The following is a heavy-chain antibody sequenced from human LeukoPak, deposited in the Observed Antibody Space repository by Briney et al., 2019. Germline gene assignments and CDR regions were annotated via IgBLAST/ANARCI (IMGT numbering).Heavy chain of an antibody. CDR1: GGSISSSSYY. J-gene: IGHJ4*02. CDR3: ASTTLYYYDSSSYYAGFDY. V-gene: IGHV4-39*01. CDR2: IYYSGST. Sequence: SETLSLTCTVSGGSISSSSYYLGWIRQPPGKGLEWIGSIYYSGSTYYNPSLKSRVTISVDTSKNQFSLKLSSVTAADTAVYYCASTTLYYYDSSSYYAGFDYWGQGTLVTVSS. D-gene: IGHD3-22*01.